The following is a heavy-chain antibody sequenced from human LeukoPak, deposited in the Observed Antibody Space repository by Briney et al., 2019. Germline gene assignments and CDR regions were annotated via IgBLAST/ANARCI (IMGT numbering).Heavy chain of an antibody. V-gene: IGHV3-48*02. CDR1: GFTFSSYS. J-gene: IGHJ5*02. Sequence: GGSLRLSCAASGFTFSSYSMNWVRKAPGKGLEWVTDISSSSSTIHYADSVKGRFTISRDNAKNSLYLQMNSLRDEDTAVYYCARSDRLDPWGQGTQVAVSA. CDR3: ARSDRLDP. CDR2: ISSSSSTI.